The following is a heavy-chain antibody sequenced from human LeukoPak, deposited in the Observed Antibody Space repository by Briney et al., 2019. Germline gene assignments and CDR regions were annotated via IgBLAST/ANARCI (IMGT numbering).Heavy chain of an antibody. D-gene: IGHD5-24*01. V-gene: IGHV4-59*01. Sequence: SETLSLTCTVSGGPISSYYWSWIRQPPGKGLEWIGYIYYSGSTNYNPSLKSRVTISVDTSKNQFSLKLSSVTAADTAVYYCARGNGYSGWFDPWGQGTLVTVSS. CDR1: GGPISSYY. CDR2: IYYSGST. CDR3: ARGNGYSGWFDP. J-gene: IGHJ5*02.